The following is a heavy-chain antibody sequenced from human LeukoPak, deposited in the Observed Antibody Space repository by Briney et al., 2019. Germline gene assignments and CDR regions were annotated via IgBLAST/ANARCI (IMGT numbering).Heavy chain of an antibody. Sequence: SETLSLTCTVSGGSISGFYWSWIRQPAGKGLEWIGRIYTSGSTNYNPSLKSRVTMSVDTSKNQFSLRLSSVTAADTAVYYCARGGGDYGDLANDYWAREPWSPSP. CDR3: ARGGGDYGDLANDY. D-gene: IGHD4-17*01. CDR1: GGSISGFY. V-gene: IGHV4-4*07. J-gene: IGHJ4*02. CDR2: IYTSGST.